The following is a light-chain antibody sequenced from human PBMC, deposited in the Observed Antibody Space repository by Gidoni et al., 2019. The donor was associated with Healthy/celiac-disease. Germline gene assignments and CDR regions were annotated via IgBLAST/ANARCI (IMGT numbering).Light chain of an antibody. J-gene: IGKJ5*01. V-gene: IGKV4-1*01. Sequence: DIVMTQSPDSLAVSLGERATINCKSSQSVLYSSNNKNYLAWYQQKPGQPPKLLIYWASTRESGVPDRFSVSGSGTDFTLTISSLQAEDVAVYYCHQYYSTITFGQGTRLEIK. CDR2: WAS. CDR1: QSVLYSSNNKNY. CDR3: HQYYSTIT.